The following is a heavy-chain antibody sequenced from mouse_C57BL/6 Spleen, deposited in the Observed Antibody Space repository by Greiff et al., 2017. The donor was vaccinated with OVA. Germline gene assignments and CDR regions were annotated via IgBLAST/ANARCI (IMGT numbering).Heavy chain of an antibody. D-gene: IGHD2-2*01. Sequence: QVQLQQSGAELVKPGASVKISCKASGYAFSSYWMNWVKQRPGKGLEWIGQIYPGDGDTNYNGKFKGKATLTADKSSSTAYMQLSSLTSEDSAVYCCASGYDGNYFDYWGQGTTLTVSS. V-gene: IGHV1-80*01. CDR3: ASGYDGNYFDY. J-gene: IGHJ2*01. CDR2: IYPGDGDT. CDR1: GYAFSSYW.